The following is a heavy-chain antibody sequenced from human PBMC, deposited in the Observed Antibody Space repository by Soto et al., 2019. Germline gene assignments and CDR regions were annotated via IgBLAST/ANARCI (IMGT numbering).Heavy chain of an antibody. CDR2: IYYSGST. V-gene: IGHV4-59*01. D-gene: IGHD4-17*01. Sequence: SETLSLTCTVSGGSISSYYWSWIRQPPGKGLEWIGYIYYSGSTNYNPSLKSRVTISVDTSKNQFSLKLSSVTAADTAVYYCARNRGVTTGYYWGQGSLVTVSS. CDR3: ARNRGVTTGYY. CDR1: GGSISSYY. J-gene: IGHJ4*02.